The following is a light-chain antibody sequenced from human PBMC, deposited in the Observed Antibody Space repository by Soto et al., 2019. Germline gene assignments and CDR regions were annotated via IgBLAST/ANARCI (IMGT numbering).Light chain of an antibody. J-gene: IGLJ1*01. CDR2: SYD. CDR1: SSNIGGNT. V-gene: IGLV1-44*01. Sequence: QSALTQPPSASGTPGRRVTISCSTSSSNIGGNTVNWYQQVPGTAPKLLIYSYDQRPSGVPDRFSGSKSGTSASLAISGLQSEDEADYYCAAWDASLNGYVFGTGTKVTVL. CDR3: AAWDASLNGYV.